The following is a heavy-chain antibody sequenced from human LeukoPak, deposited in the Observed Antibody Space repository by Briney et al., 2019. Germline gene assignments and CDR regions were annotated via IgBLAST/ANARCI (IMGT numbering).Heavy chain of an antibody. CDR1: GFTFSSYG. Sequence: PGGSLRLSCAASGFTFSSYGMHWVRQAPGKGLEWVAVIWYGGSNKYYADSVKGRFTISRDNAKNSLYLQMNSLRAEDTAVYYCAREGGSSPSSWGQGTLVTVSS. J-gene: IGHJ5*02. CDR2: IWYGGSNK. D-gene: IGHD2-2*01. CDR3: AREGGSSPSS. V-gene: IGHV3-33*08.